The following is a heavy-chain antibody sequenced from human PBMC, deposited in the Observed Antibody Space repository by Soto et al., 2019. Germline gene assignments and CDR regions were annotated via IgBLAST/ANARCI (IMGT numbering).Heavy chain of an antibody. J-gene: IGHJ4*02. V-gene: IGHV3-30-3*02. D-gene: IGHD3-3*01. CDR3: PREDSSAYHPDF. CDR2: ISFNGDEK. CDR1: GFTFRRYA. Sequence: PVGSLRLSCGASGFTFRRYAMHWVRQAPGKGLEWVAVISFNGDEKYYADSVKGRFSIFRDNSKDTLSLQMNSLRSDDTAVYIRPREDSSAYHPDFWGQGVLVTVSS.